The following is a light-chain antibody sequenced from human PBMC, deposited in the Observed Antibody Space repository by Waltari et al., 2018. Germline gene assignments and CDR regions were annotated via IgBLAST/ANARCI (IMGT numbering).Light chain of an antibody. Sequence: VLTQSPDTLSLSPGERATLSGRASQSLTKRYLAWYQQKPGQAPRLLIYGASSRAAGIPDRLSGSGSGTDFTLTISRLEPEDSAVYYCQQYGSSILYTFGQGTKLEIK. J-gene: IGKJ2*01. CDR3: QQYGSSILYT. CDR1: QSLTKRY. CDR2: GAS. V-gene: IGKV3-20*01.